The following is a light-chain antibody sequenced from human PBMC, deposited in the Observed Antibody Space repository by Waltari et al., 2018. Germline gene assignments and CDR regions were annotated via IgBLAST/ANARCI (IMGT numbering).Light chain of an antibody. J-gene: IGLJ2*01. CDR2: RNN. Sequence: SVLTQPPSASGTPGQRVTISCSGSSSNTGSNYVFCYQQPPGPSPHLRILRNNPRPRGARGRFYGSTAGTAAPLAIRGLRSEDEADYYCAAWDDSLSGVLVGGGTKLTV. CDR3: AAWDDSLSGVL. CDR1: SSNTGSNY. V-gene: IGLV1-47*01.